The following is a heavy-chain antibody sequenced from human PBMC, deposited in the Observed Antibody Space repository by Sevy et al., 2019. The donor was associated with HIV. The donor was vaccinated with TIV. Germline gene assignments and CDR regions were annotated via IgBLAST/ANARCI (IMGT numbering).Heavy chain of an antibody. J-gene: IGHJ6*02. CDR1: GFTLSDYY. CDR3: ARDHVKDGDLGDYYYYAMDV. Sequence: GGSLRLSCAASGFTLSDYYMSWIRQAPGKGLEWVSYISGSGSTMYYADSVKGRFTISRDNAKNSLSLQMNSLRAEDTAVYFCARDHVKDGDLGDYYYYAMDVWGQGTTVTVSS. CDR2: ISGSGSTM. D-gene: IGHD4-17*01. V-gene: IGHV3-11*01.